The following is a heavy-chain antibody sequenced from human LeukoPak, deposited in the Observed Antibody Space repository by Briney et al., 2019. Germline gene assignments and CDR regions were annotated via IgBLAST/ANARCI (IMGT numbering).Heavy chain of an antibody. J-gene: IGHJ6*02. CDR1: GGSVSSGSYY. CDR3: ARDIGRYSYGPTYYYYGMDV. V-gene: IGHV4-61*01. Sequence: PSETLSLTCTVSGGSVSSGSYYWSWIRQPPGKGLEWIGYIYYSGSTNYNPSLKSRVTISVDTSKNQFSLKLSSVTAADTAVYYCARDIGRYSYGPTYYYYGMDVWGQGTTVTVSS. D-gene: IGHD5-18*01. CDR2: IYYSGST.